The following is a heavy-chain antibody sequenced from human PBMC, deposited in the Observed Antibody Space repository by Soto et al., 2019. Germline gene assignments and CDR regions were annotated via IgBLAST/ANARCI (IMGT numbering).Heavy chain of an antibody. J-gene: IGHJ4*02. CDR3: AKVRYSSGWYPDDY. CDR1: GFTFSSYA. V-gene: IGHV3-23*01. Sequence: PGGSLRLSCAASGFTFSSYAMSWVRQAPGKGLEWVSTISGSGGSTYYADSVKGRFTISRDNSKNTLYLQMNSLRAEDTAVYYCAKVRYSSGWYPDDYWGQGTLVTVSS. D-gene: IGHD6-19*01. CDR2: ISGSGGST.